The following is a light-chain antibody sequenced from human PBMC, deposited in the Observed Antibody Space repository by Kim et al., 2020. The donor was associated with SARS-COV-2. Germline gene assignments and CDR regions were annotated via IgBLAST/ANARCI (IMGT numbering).Light chain of an antibody. Sequence: IVMTQSPATLSMSPGERAIHPCRASQSVSSNLACFQQKPGQAPRLLIYAASIRATGIPARFSGSGSETEFTHTISSLQSEDFAVYYCQHYNNWPHDAFGQGTKLEI. J-gene: IGKJ2*01. CDR3: QHYNNWPHDA. V-gene: IGKV3D-15*01. CDR2: AAS. CDR1: QSVSSN.